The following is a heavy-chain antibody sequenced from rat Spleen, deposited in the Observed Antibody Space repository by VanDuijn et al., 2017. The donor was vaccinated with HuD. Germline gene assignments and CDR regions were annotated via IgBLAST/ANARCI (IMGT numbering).Heavy chain of an antibody. V-gene: IGHV2-16*01. CDR2: IWSGGST. CDR1: GFSLSNYG. D-gene: IGHD4-3*01. Sequence: QVQLKESGPDLVQPSQTLSLTCTVSGFSLSNYGIIWVRQPPGKGLEWMGAIWSGGSTDYNSVLKSRLSISRDTSKSQVFLKMNSLQTEDTAMYFCARRIRGYYFDYWGQGVMVTVSS. CDR3: ARRIRGYYFDY. J-gene: IGHJ2*01.